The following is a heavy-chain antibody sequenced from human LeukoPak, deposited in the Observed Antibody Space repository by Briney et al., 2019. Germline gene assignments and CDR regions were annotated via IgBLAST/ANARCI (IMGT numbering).Heavy chain of an antibody. J-gene: IGHJ4*02. CDR1: GYTFTSYG. CDR3: ARDRTRPWELQLYFDY. CDR2: ISAYNGNT. V-gene: IGHV1-18*01. Sequence: GASVKVSCKASGYTFTSYGISWVRLAPGQGLEWMGWISAYNGNTNYAQKLQGRVTMTTDTSTSTAYMELRSLRSDDTAVYYCARDRTRPWELQLYFDYWGQGTLVTVSS. D-gene: IGHD1-26*01.